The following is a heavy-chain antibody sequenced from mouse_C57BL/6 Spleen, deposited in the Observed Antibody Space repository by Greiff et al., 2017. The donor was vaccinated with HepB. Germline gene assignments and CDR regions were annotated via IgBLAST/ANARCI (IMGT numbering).Heavy chain of an antibody. D-gene: IGHD2-4*01. CDR3: ARGDYDYDGGFAY. J-gene: IGHJ3*01. V-gene: IGHV1-85*01. CDR1: GYTFTSYD. CDR2: IYPRDGST. Sequence: VKLQESGPELVKPGASVKLSCKASGYTFTSYDINWVKQRPGQGLEWIGWIYPRDGSTKYNEKFKGKATLTVDTSSSTAYMELHSLTSEDSAVYFCARGDYDYDGGFAYWGQGTLVTVSA.